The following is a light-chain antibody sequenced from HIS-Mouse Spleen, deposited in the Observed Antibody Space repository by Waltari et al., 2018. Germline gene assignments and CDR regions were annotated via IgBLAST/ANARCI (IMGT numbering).Light chain of an antibody. V-gene: IGLV3-21*02. Sequence: SYVLTPPPSVSVAPGQTARITWGGNNIGSKSVHWYQQKPGQAPVLVVYDDSDRPSGIPERFSGSNSGNTATLTISRVEAGDEADYYCQVWDSSSDPSYVFGTGTKVTVL. CDR3: QVWDSSSDPSYV. CDR1: NIGSKS. CDR2: DDS. J-gene: IGLJ1*01.